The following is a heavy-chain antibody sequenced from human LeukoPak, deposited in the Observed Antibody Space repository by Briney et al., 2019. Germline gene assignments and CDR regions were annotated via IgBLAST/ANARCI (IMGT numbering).Heavy chain of an antibody. D-gene: IGHD6-19*01. CDR1: VYTFTSYD. Sequence: ASVKGSCKASVYTFTSYDINWVRQATGQGLEWMGWMNPNSANTGYAQKFQGRVTMTRKTSISTAYMELSSLRSEDTAVYYCARRSGIAVAGAFDYWGQGTLVTVSS. V-gene: IGHV1-8*01. CDR3: ARRSGIAVAGAFDY. CDR2: MNPNSANT. J-gene: IGHJ4*02.